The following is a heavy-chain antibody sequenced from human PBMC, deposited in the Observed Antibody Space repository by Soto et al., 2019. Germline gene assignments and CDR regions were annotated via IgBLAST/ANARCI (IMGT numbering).Heavy chain of an antibody. CDR2: IYHSGST. CDR3: ARTPMVRGVVDYFDY. J-gene: IGHJ4*02. Sequence: SETLSLTCAVSGGSISSGGYSWSWIRQSPGKGLEWIGYIYHSGSTYYNPSLKSRVTISVDRSKNQFSLKLSSVTAADTAVYYCARTPMVRGVVDYFDYWGQGTLVTVSS. V-gene: IGHV4-30-2*06. D-gene: IGHD3-10*01. CDR1: GGSISSGGYS.